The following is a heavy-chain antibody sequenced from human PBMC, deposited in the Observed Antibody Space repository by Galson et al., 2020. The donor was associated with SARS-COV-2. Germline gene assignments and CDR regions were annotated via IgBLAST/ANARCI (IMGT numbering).Heavy chain of an antibody. J-gene: IGHJ4*02. Sequence: SETLSLTCTVSGDSIGNYYWNWIRQPPGKGLEWIGYIYKSGLTTYNPSLKSRVTILIDTSQNQFSLKLNSVTAADPAVYYCARHFRGYCTGGACYAYDYWGQGTLVTVSS. CDR3: ARHFRGYCTGGACYAYDY. CDR2: IYKSGLT. D-gene: IGHD2-8*02. V-gene: IGHV4-59*08. CDR1: GDSIGNYY.